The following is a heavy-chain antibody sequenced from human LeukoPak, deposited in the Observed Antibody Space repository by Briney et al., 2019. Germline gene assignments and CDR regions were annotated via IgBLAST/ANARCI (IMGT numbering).Heavy chain of an antibody. J-gene: IGHJ4*02. CDR1: GFTFSSYA. CDR3: AKCIWFGELGFDY. D-gene: IGHD3-10*01. Sequence: LPGGSLRLSCAASGFTFSSYAMSWVRQAPGKGLEWVSGISGSGGSTYYADSVKGRFTISRDNSKNTLYLQMNSLRAEDMAVFYCAKCIWFGELGFDYWGQGTLVTVSS. V-gene: IGHV3-23*01. CDR2: ISGSGGST.